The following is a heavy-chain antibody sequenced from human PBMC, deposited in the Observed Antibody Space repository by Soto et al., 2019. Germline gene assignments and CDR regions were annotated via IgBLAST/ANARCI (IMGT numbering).Heavy chain of an antibody. CDR1: GFTCSSYA. Sequence: EVQLLESGGGLVQPGGSLRLSCAASGFTCSSYAMSWVRQAPGKGLEWVSAISGSGGSTYYADSVKGRFTISRDNAKNTLYLQMNSLRAEDTAVYYCASAFERGGGYCSGGSCYPVIYWGQGTLVTVSS. J-gene: IGHJ4*02. CDR2: ISGSGGST. CDR3: ASAFERGGGYCSGGSCYPVIY. D-gene: IGHD2-15*01. V-gene: IGHV3-23*01.